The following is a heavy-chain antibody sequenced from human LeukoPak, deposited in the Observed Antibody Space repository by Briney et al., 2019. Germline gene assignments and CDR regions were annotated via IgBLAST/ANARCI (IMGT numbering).Heavy chain of an antibody. D-gene: IGHD3-9*01. J-gene: IGHJ4*02. CDR2: IYHSGST. V-gene: IGHV4-39*01. CDR1: GGSISSSSYY. Sequence: SETLSLTCTVSGGSISSSSYYWGWIRQPPGKGLEWIGSIYHSGSTYYNPSLKSRVTISVDTSKNQFSLKLSSVTAADTAVYYCASQTHTYYDILTGYPKAPYFDYWGQGTLVTVSS. CDR3: ASQTHTYYDILTGYPKAPYFDY.